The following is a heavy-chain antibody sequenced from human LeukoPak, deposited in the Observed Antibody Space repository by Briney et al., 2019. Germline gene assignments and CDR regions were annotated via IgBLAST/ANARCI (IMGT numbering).Heavy chain of an antibody. D-gene: IGHD3-3*02. Sequence: GGSLRLSCAASGFTVSSNYMSWVRQAPGKGLEWVSVIYSGGSTYYADSVKGRFTISRDNSKNTLYLQMNSLRAEDTAVYYCALPLPPISDAFDIWGQGTMVTVSS. CDR3: ALPLPPISDAFDI. J-gene: IGHJ3*02. CDR1: GFTVSSNY. V-gene: IGHV3-53*01. CDR2: IYSGGST.